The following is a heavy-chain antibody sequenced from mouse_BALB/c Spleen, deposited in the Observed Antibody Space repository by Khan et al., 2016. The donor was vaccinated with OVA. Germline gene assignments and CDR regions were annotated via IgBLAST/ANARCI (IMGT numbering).Heavy chain of an antibody. CDR3: ARNGNYWYFDV. V-gene: IGHV9-3-1*01. J-gene: IGHJ1*01. Sequence: QIQLVQSGPELKKPGETVKISCKASGYTFTNYGMNLVKQAPGKGLKWMGWINTYTGEPTYADDFKGRFAFSLETSASTAYLQINNLKNEDTATYYCARNGNYWYFDVWGAGTTVTVSS. D-gene: IGHD2-1*01. CDR1: GYTFTNYG. CDR2: INTYTGEP.